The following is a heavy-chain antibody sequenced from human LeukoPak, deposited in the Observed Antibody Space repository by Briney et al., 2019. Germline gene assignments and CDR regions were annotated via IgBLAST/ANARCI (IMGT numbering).Heavy chain of an antibody. Sequence: GGSLRLSCAASGFTFSSYWMHWVRQAPGKGLVWVSRINSDGSTTSYADSVKGRFTISRDNAKNTLYLQMNSLRVEDTAVYYCYITSKYYFDYWGQGTLVTVSS. V-gene: IGHV3-74*01. J-gene: IGHJ4*02. D-gene: IGHD3-10*01. CDR2: INSDGSTT. CDR3: YITSKYYFDY. CDR1: GFTFSSYW.